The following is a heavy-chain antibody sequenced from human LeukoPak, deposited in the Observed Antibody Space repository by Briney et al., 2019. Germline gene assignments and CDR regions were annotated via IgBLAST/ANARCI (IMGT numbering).Heavy chain of an antibody. Sequence: GGSLRLSCAASGFTFSSYAMSWVRQAPGKGLEWVSAISGSGGSTYYADSVKGRFTISRDNSRNTLYLQMNSLRAEDTAVYYCAKDNGYSYGPGFDYWGQGTLVTVSS. D-gene: IGHD5-18*01. V-gene: IGHV3-23*01. CDR1: GFTFSSYA. CDR3: AKDNGYSYGPGFDY. J-gene: IGHJ4*02. CDR2: ISGSGGST.